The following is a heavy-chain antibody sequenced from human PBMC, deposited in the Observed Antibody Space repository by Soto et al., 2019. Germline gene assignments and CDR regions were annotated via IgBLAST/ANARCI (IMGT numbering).Heavy chain of an antibody. CDR1: GFTFSSYG. V-gene: IGHV3-33*01. J-gene: IGHJ6*03. CDR2: IWYDGSNK. CDR3: ARDPQSLRFLEFVDYYMDV. D-gene: IGHD3-3*01. Sequence: GGSLRLSCAASGFTFSSYGMHWVRQAPGKGLEWVAVIWYDGSNKYYADSVKGRFTISRDNSKNTLYLQMNSLRAEDTAVYYCARDPQSLRFLEFVDYYMDVWGKGTTVTVSS.